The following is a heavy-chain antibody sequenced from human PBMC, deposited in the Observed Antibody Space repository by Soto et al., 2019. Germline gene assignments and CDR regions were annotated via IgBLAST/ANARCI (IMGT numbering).Heavy chain of an antibody. Sequence: ASVKVSCKASGYTFSGFYMHWVRQAPGQGLEWMGWINPNSGGTKSAEKFQGRVTMTRDTFISTAYMELSRLTSDDTAVYYCASAAVTGTAGLDFWGQGTQVTVSS. D-gene: IGHD6-19*01. J-gene: IGHJ4*02. CDR1: GYTFSGFY. CDR2: INPNSGGT. CDR3: ASAAVTGTAGLDF. V-gene: IGHV1-2*02.